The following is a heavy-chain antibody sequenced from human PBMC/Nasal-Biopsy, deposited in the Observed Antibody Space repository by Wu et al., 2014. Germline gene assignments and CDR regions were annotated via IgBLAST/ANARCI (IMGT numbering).Heavy chain of an antibody. CDR2: IYTSGST. J-gene: IGHJ3*02. Sequence: TLSLTCTVSGGSINSGSYYWTWIRQPAGKGLEWIGRIYTSGSTNYNPSLKSRVSISVDTSKNQFSLKLSSVTAADTAVYYCAMRGGYLTDAFDIWGQGTMVTVSS. CDR3: AMRGGYLTDAFDI. V-gene: IGHV4-61*02. D-gene: IGHD3-10*01. CDR1: GGSINSGSYY.